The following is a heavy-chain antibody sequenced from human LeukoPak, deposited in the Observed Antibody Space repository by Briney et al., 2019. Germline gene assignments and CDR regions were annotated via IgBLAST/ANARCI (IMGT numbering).Heavy chain of an antibody. V-gene: IGHV3-33*08. CDR1: GFTFSSYA. Sequence: GGSLRLSCAASGFTFSSYAMHWVRQAPGKGLEWVAVIWSDGSYKYYADSVKGRFTISRDDSKNTLYLQMNSLRAEDTAVYYCARDLSLQLFDYWGQGTLVTVFS. J-gene: IGHJ4*02. CDR2: IWSDGSYK. D-gene: IGHD5-24*01. CDR3: ARDLSLQLFDY.